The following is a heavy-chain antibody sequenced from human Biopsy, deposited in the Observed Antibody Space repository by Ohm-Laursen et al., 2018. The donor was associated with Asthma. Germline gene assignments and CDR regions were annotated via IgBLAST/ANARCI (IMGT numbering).Heavy chain of an antibody. CDR2: ISWNSGSI. D-gene: IGHD2-21*01. CDR3: AKATLGDIGKDY. Sequence: SLRLSCAASGFTFDDYGMHWVRQAPGKGLEWVSGISWNSGSIGYADSVKGRFTISRDNAKNSLYLQMNSLRVEDTALYYCAKATLGDIGKDYWDLGTLVSVS. CDR1: GFTFDDYG. J-gene: IGHJ4*01. V-gene: IGHV3-9*01.